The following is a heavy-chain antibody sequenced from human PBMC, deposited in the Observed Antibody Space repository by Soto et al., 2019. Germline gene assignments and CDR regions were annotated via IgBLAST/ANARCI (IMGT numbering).Heavy chain of an antibody. CDR3: ARHLVYSSLFFIYNWFDP. Sequence: PGGSLRLSCAASGCTFSSYWMSWVPQAPGKGLEWVANIKQDGSEKYYVDSVKGRFTISRDNAKNSLYLQMNSLRAEDTALYYCARHLVYSSLFFIYNWFDPWGQGTLVTVSS. D-gene: IGHD6-6*01. CDR1: GCTFSSYW. V-gene: IGHV3-7*05. CDR2: IKQDGSEK. J-gene: IGHJ5*02.